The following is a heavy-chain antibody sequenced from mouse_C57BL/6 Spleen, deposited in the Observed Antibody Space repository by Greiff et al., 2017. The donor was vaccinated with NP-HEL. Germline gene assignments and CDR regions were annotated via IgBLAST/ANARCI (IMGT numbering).Heavy chain of an antibody. V-gene: IGHV1-55*01. CDR3: ARSGYYGNYYWYFDV. D-gene: IGHD2-1*01. CDR1: GYTFTSYW. Sequence: QVQLQQPGAELVKPGASVKMSCKASGYTFTSYWITWVKQRPGQGLEWIGDIYPGSGSTTYNEKFKSKATLTVDTSSSTAYMQLSSLTSEDSAVYYCARSGYYGNYYWYFDVWGTGTTVTVSS. J-gene: IGHJ1*03. CDR2: IYPGSGST.